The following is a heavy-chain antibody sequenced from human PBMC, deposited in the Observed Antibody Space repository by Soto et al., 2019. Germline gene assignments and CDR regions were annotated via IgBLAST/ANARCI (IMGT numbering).Heavy chain of an antibody. CDR1: GGSISSYY. Sequence: ETLSLTCTVSGGSISSYYWSWIRQPPGKGLEWIGYIYYSGSTNYNPSLKSRVTISVDTSKNQFSLKLSSVTAAVTAVYYCARDSDYYDSSGYFATRHYYYGMDVWGQGTTVTVSS. CDR2: IYYSGST. D-gene: IGHD3-22*01. J-gene: IGHJ6*02. V-gene: IGHV4-59*01. CDR3: ARDSDYYDSSGYFATRHYYYGMDV.